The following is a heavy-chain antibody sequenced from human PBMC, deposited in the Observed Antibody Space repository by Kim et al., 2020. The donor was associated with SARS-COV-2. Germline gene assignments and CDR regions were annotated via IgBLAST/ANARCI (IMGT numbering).Heavy chain of an antibody. Sequence: SVKVSCKASGGTFSSYAISWVRQAPGQGLEWMGGIIPIFGTANYAQKFQGRVTITADESTSTAYMELSSLGSEDTAVYYCARDGDIVAGYYYYYGMDVWGQGTTVTVSS. CDR2: IIPIFGTA. V-gene: IGHV1-69*13. D-gene: IGHD2-15*01. J-gene: IGHJ6*02. CDR3: ARDGDIVAGYYYYYGMDV. CDR1: GGTFSSYA.